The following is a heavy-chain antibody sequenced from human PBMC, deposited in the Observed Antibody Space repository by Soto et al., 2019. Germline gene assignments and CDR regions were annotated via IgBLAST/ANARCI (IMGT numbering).Heavy chain of an antibody. D-gene: IGHD1-7*01. Sequence: PSETLSLTCKVSGGSITSYRWSWIRQSAGKGLEWIGRINTSGNTHYNPSLKSRVTVSIDTSQNQFFLTVTSVTAADSAVYYCARESGDNWDYEAYSGQVTQVTVSS. CDR3: ARESGDNWDYEAY. CDR1: GGSITSYR. CDR2: INTSGNT. J-gene: IGHJ4*02. V-gene: IGHV4-4*07.